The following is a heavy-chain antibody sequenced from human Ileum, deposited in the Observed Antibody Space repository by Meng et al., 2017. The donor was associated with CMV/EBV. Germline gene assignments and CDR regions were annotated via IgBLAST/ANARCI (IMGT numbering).Heavy chain of an antibody. Sequence: SGFIFITFGIHWVREAPGRRLGWIGWITTSAANPTWAQGCAGRCVCSLDSSVSTAYLQINSLRAEDTAVYYCTRGGEVHSAKFDYWGQGTLVTVSS. CDR2: ITTSAANP. CDR3: TRGGEVHSAKFDY. CDR1: GFIFITFG. J-gene: IGHJ4*02. D-gene: IGHD2-21*01. V-gene: IGHV7-4-1*02.